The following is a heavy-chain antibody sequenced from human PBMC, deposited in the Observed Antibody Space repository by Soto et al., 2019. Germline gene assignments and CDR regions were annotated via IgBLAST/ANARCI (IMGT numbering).Heavy chain of an antibody. J-gene: IGHJ6*02. Sequence: ASVKVSCKASGYTFTSYGISWVRQAPGQGLEWMGWISAYNGNTNYAQKLQGRVTMTTDTSTSTAYMELRSLRSDDTAVYYCARDRDIVVVPAAIPGSRSRKTYYYYGMDVWGQGTTVTVSS. V-gene: IGHV1-18*01. D-gene: IGHD2-2*02. CDR1: GYTFTSYG. CDR2: ISAYNGNT. CDR3: ARDRDIVVVPAAIPGSRSRKTYYYYGMDV.